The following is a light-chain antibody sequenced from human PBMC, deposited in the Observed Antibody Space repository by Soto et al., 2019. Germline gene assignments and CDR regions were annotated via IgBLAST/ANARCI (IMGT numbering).Light chain of an antibody. J-gene: IGKJ4*01. CDR1: QDTGTD. Sequence: AIRMTQSPSSLSASVGDRVTITCRASQDTGTDLGWYQQKPGKAPKLLIYATSILQGGVPSRFSGSGSGTDFTLTISNLQPEDFATYYFLRDHSGLSCGGGTKVEIK. CDR2: ATS. V-gene: IGKV1-6*01. CDR3: LRDHSGLS.